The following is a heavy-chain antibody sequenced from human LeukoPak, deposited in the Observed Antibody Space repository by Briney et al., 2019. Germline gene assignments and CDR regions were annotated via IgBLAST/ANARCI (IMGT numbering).Heavy chain of an antibody. Sequence: SETLSLTCTVSGGSISGSSYYWGWIRQPPGKGLEWIGSIYYSGSTYYNPSLKSRVTISVDTSKNQFSLKLNSVTATDTAVYYCARGKWLYFDYWGQGTLVTVSS. CDR1: GGSISGSSYY. CDR2: IYYSGST. J-gene: IGHJ4*02. V-gene: IGHV4-39*02. D-gene: IGHD5-24*01. CDR3: ARGKWLYFDY.